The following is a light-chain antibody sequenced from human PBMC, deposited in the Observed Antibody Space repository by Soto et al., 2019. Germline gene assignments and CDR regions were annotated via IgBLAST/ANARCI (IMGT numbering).Light chain of an antibody. J-gene: IGKJ5*01. CDR3: QQSYMDPIT. Sequence: DIQMTHSPSSLSASVWDRFTITCXASQSISSYLNWYQQKPGKAPKLLIYAASSLQSGVPSRFSGSGGGTDFTLSISSVQPEDFATYFCQQSYMDPITFGQGTRLEIK. V-gene: IGKV1-39*01. CDR1: QSISSY. CDR2: AAS.